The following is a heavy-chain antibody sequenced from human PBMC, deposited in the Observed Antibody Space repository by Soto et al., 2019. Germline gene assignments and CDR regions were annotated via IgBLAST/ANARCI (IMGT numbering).Heavy chain of an antibody. CDR1: GFTFRNNA. CDR3: ARDLSYGRLDY. Sequence: PGGSLRLSCAGSGFTFRNNAMSWVRQTPGKGLEWVSGISGSGDTTYNADSVKGRFTLSRDNSKSTLFLQMNNLRVDDTAVYYCARDLSYGRLDYWGQGVLVTVSS. J-gene: IGHJ4*02. V-gene: IGHV3-23*01. CDR2: ISGSGDTT. D-gene: IGHD3-10*01.